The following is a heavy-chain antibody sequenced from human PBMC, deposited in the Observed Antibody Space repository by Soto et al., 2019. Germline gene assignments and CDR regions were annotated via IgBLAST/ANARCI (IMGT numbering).Heavy chain of an antibody. CDR2: IYSGGST. CDR1: GFTVSSNY. Sequence: PRGYLRLSCAASGFTVSSNYMSWVRQAPGKGLEWVSVIYSGGSTYYADSVKGRFTISRDNSKNTLYLQMNSLRAEDTAVYYCARHYGGNSGYWGQGTLVTVSS. D-gene: IGHD4-17*01. J-gene: IGHJ4*02. V-gene: IGHV3-66*04. CDR3: ARHYGGNSGY.